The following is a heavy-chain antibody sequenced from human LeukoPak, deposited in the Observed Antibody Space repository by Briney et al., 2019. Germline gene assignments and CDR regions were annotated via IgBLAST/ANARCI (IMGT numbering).Heavy chain of an antibody. D-gene: IGHD3-9*01. V-gene: IGHV1-2*02. Sequence: ASVKVSCKASGYTFTGYYMHWVRQAPGQGLEWMGWINSNSGGTNYAQKFQGRVTMTRDTSISTAYMELSRLRSDDTAVYYCARIRNYDILTGYYRYFQHWGQGTLVTVSS. J-gene: IGHJ1*01. CDR2: INSNSGGT. CDR1: GYTFTGYY. CDR3: ARIRNYDILTGYYRYFQH.